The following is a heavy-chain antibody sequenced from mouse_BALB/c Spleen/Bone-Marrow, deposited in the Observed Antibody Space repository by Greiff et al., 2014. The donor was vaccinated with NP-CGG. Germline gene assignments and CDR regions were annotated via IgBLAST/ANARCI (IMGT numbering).Heavy chain of an antibody. CDR3: ARSRMRYGAMDY. D-gene: IGHD2-10*02. Sequence: EVQLVESGGGLVQPGGSLRLSCAASGFTSSDYYIYWLRQTPEKRLEWVATISDGGNYSYYPDSVKGRFTISRDNAKNNLYLQMSSLKSEDTAMYYCARSRMRYGAMDYWGQGTSVTVFS. CDR1: GFTSSDYY. V-gene: IGHV5-4*02. CDR2: ISDGGNYS. J-gene: IGHJ4*01.